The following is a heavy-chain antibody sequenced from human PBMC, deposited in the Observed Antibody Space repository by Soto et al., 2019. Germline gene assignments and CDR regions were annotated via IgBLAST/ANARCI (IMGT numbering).Heavy chain of an antibody. V-gene: IGHV1-2*02. Sequence: ASGKVSFKASGYTFTGYYMHWVRQAPGQGLEWMGWINPNNDDTNSARKFQGRVTMARDSSISTVYVELSRVKSDDTALSYCAKDTYGVVAGIDQWGQGTLVTVSS. CDR2: INPNNDDT. CDR3: AKDTYGVVAGIDQ. CDR1: GYTFTGYY. D-gene: IGHD2-15*01. J-gene: IGHJ4*02.